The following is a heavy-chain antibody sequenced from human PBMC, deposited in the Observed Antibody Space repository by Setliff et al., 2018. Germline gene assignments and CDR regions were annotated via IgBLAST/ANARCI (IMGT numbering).Heavy chain of an antibody. CDR2: IWNDGSSK. V-gene: IGHV3-33*01. CDR1: GFTFSNYG. Sequence: GGSLRLSCVASGFTFSNYGMHWVRQAPGKGLEWVALIWNDGSSKFYGDSVKGRFTISRDNSKNTLYLQMDSLRAEDTAVYYCARNWVTAQHYYYGMDVWGQGTTVTV. J-gene: IGHJ6*02. D-gene: IGHD2-21*02. CDR3: ARNWVTAQHYYYGMDV.